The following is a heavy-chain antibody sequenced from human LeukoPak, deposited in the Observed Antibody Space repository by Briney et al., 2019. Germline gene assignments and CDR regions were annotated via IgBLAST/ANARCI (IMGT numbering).Heavy chain of an antibody. J-gene: IGHJ4*02. Sequence: TGGSLRLSCAASGFTFSSYSMNWVRQAPGKGLEWVGFIRSKAYGGTTEYAASVKGRFTISRDDSTSIAYLQMNSLKTEDTAVYFCTTSQTVSDYWGQGTLVTVSS. CDR3: TTSQTVSDY. CDR2: IRSKAYGGTT. D-gene: IGHD4-17*01. CDR1: GFTFSSYS. V-gene: IGHV3-49*04.